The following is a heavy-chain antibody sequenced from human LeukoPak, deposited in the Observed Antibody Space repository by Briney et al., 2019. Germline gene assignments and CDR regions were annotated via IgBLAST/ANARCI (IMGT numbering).Heavy chain of an antibody. CDR1: GFTLKNYW. Sequence: GGSLRLSCGASGFTLKNYWMSWVRQAPGKGLEWVSSISSSSSYKYYADSVKGRFTISRDNAKNSLYLQMNSLRAEDTAVYYCARDDGSYSRSPGFDNWGQGTLVTVSS. CDR2: ISSSSSYK. V-gene: IGHV3-21*01. J-gene: IGHJ4*02. CDR3: ARDDGSYSRSPGFDN. D-gene: IGHD1-26*01.